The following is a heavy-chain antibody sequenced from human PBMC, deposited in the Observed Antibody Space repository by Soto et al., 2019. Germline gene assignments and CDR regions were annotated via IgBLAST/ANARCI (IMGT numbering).Heavy chain of an antibody. CDR2: IKSKVDGGTA. Sequence: PGGSLRLSCEASGFTFSNAWMNWVRQGPGKGLEWLGRIKSKVDGGTADYVAATKGRFSISRDDLKNMLYLQMNSLKPDDTAVYYCTTLSYLYYDGMDVWDHGTTVTVSS. V-gene: IGHV3-15*01. CDR1: GFTFSNAW. J-gene: IGHJ6*02. D-gene: IGHD2-2*01. CDR3: TTLSYLYYDGMDV.